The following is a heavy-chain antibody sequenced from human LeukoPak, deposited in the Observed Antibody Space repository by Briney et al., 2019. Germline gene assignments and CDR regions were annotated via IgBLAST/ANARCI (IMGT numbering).Heavy chain of an antibody. Sequence: ASVKVSCKVSGYTFTDYYMHWVQQAPGKGLEWMGLVDPEDGETIYAEKFQGRVTITADTSTDTAYLEVSSLRSEDTAVYYCASLSSSGRRADAFDIWGQGTMVTVSS. CDR1: GYTFTDYY. CDR2: VDPEDGET. V-gene: IGHV1-69-2*01. CDR3: ASLSSSGRRADAFDI. D-gene: IGHD3-22*01. J-gene: IGHJ3*02.